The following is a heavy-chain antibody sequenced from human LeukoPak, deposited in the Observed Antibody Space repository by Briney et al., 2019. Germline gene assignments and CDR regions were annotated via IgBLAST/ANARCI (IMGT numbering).Heavy chain of an antibody. Sequence: ASVKVPCKTSGGTLNSHIFSWVRQAPGQGLEWMGKITPIIDTAKYSQKFQGRVTITADKSTTTVYMELSSLKSGDTAVYYCTRVNLRGSQYNWFDPWGQGTLVTVSS. CDR2: ITPIIDTA. CDR1: GGTLNSHI. D-gene: IGHD1-26*01. J-gene: IGHJ5*02. CDR3: TRVNLRGSQYNWFDP. V-gene: IGHV1-69*08.